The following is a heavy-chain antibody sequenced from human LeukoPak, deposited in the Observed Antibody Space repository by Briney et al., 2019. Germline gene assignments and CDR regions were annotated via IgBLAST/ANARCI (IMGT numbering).Heavy chain of an antibody. V-gene: IGHV3-7*01. J-gene: IGHJ4*02. Sequence: GGSLRLSCVASGFTFTDYFMSWVRQAPGKGLEWVASIKHNGGEKYYVDSVKGRFTISRDNSKNTLYLQMNSLRAEDTAVYYCAEDLGLRWYTLGYWGQGTLVTVSS. CDR3: AEDLGLRWYTLGY. D-gene: IGHD4-23*01. CDR2: IKHNGGEK. CDR1: GFTFTDYF.